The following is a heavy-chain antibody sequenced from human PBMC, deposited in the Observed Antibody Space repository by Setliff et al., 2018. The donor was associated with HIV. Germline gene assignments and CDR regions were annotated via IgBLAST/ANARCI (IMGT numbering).Heavy chain of an antibody. Sequence: EASVKVSCKASGGTFSSYAISWVRQAPGQGLEWMGRIIPVFRTANYAQKFQGRVTITADESTSTAYMELSSLRSEDTAVYYCARGATITYYFDYWGQGTLVTVSS. D-gene: IGHD5-12*01. CDR1: GGTFSSYA. V-gene: IGHV1-69*13. J-gene: IGHJ4*02. CDR2: IIPVFRTA. CDR3: ARGATITYYFDY.